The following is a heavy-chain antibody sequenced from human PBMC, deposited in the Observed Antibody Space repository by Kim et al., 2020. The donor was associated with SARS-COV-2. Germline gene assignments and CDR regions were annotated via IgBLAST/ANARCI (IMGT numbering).Heavy chain of an antibody. D-gene: IGHD3-3*01. V-gene: IGHV4-39*01. J-gene: IGHJ4*02. Sequence: PCLNRRVTISVATSKNQFSLKLSSVTAADAAVYYCARHLGRGLYSFDYWGQGTLVTVSS. CDR3: ARHLGRGLYSFDY.